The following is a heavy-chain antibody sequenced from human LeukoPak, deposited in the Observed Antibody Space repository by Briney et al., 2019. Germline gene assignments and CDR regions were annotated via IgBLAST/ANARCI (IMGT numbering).Heavy chain of an antibody. Sequence: QAAGSLRLSCAASGFTFSSYAMAWVRQAPGKGLEWVSAIRGTGSSTYYADSVKGRFTISRDNSKSTLYLQMNSPRAEETAVYYCAKNMEYQLPRMIDYWGQGTLVTVSS. V-gene: IGHV3-23*01. CDR2: IRGTGSST. CDR3: AKNMEYQLPRMIDY. J-gene: IGHJ4*02. D-gene: IGHD2-2*01. CDR1: GFTFSSYA.